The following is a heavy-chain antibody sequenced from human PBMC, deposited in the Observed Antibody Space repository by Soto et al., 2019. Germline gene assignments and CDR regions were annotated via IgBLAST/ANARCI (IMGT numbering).Heavy chain of an antibody. V-gene: IGHV4-4*02. CDR2: IYHSGST. D-gene: IGHD1-1*01. Sequence: QVQLQESGPGLVKPSGTLSLTCAVSSGSISSSNWWSWVRQPPGKGLEWIGEIYHSGSTNYNPSLKSRLTISVDKSKNQFSQKLSSVTAADTAVYYCARDQRVRPYAFDIWGQGTMVTVSS. CDR1: SGSISSSNW. CDR3: ARDQRVRPYAFDI. J-gene: IGHJ3*02.